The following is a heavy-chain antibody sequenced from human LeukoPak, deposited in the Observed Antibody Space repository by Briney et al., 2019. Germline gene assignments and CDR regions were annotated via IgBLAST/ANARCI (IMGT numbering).Heavy chain of an antibody. CDR3: ARSGTGTTTRIIDAFDI. J-gene: IGHJ3*02. CDR2: ISSSSSYI. CDR1: GFTFSSYG. D-gene: IGHD1-1*01. Sequence: PGGSLRLSCAASGFTFSSYGMSWVRQAPGKGLEWVSSISSSSSYIYYADSVKGRFTISRDNAKNSLYLQMNSLGAEDTAVYYCARSGTGTTTRIIDAFDIWGQGTMVTVSS. V-gene: IGHV3-21*01.